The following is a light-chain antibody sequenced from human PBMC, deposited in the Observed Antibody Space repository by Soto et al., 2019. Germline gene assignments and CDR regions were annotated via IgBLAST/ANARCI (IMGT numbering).Light chain of an antibody. CDR3: QQSYMTPWT. V-gene: IGKV1-39*01. Sequence: DIQMTQSPSSLSASVGDTVTLTCRASQSISTYLNWYQHKPGKAPKLLIYAASSLQGGVPSKFSGSGSGADFTLTIGSLQPEDFALYYCQQSYMTPWTFGQGTKVDIK. CDR2: AAS. J-gene: IGKJ1*01. CDR1: QSISTY.